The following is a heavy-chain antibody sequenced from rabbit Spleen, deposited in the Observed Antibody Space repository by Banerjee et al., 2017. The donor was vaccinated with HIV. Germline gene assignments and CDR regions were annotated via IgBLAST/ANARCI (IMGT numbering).Heavy chain of an antibody. CDR2: IDSTIEYT. J-gene: IGHJ4*01. Sequence: QEQLVESGGDLVKPEGSLTLTCTASGFSFSGGYDMCWVRQAPGKGLEWIGYIDSTIEYTYYASWAKGRFTISKTSSTTVTLQMTSLTVADTATYFCARVSETSGWGEDLWGPGTLVTVS. CDR3: ARVSETSGWGEDL. V-gene: IGHV1S45*01. CDR1: GFSFSGGYD. D-gene: IGHD4-1*01.